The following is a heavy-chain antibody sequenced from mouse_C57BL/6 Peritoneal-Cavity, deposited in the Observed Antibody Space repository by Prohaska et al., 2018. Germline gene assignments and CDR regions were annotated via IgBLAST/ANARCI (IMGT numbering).Heavy chain of an antibody. J-gene: IGHJ3*01. Sequence: PSQSLSLTCSVTGYSITSGYYWNWIRQFPGNKLEWMGCISYDGSNNYNPSLKNRISITRDTSKNQLFLKLNSVTTEDTATYYCARGTIYDGYYHFAYWGQGTLVTVSA. CDR3: ARGTIYDGYYHFAY. CDR1: GYSITSGYY. V-gene: IGHV3-6*01. CDR2: ISYDGSN. D-gene: IGHD2-3*01.